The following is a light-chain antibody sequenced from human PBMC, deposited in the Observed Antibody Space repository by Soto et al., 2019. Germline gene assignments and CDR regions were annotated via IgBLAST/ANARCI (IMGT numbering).Light chain of an antibody. V-gene: IGLV2-11*01. CDR3: SSYAGRYTYV. J-gene: IGLJ1*01. Sequence: QSALTQPASVSGSPGQSITISCTGTSSDVGGYNYVSWYQQHPGKAPKLMIYDVSKRPSGVPDRFSGSKSGNTASLTISGLQAEDEADYYCSSYAGRYTYVFGTGTKVTVL. CDR1: SSDVGGYNY. CDR2: DVS.